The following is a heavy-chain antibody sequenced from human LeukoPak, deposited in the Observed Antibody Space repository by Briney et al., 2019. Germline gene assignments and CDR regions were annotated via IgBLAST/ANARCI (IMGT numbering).Heavy chain of an antibody. CDR2: ITGSGGNT. CDR3: AKGSEYGDYGFDY. Sequence: GGSLRLSCAASGFIFSSYSMSWVRQAPGKGLEWVSVITGSGGNTYYADSVKGRFTISRDNSKNTLYLQMNSLRAEDTAVYYCAKGSEYGDYGFDYWGQGTLVTVSS. J-gene: IGHJ4*02. D-gene: IGHD4-17*01. V-gene: IGHV3-23*01. CDR1: GFIFSSYS.